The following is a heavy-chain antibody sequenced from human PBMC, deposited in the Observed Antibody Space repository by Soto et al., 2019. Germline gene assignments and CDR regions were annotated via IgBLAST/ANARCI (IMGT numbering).Heavy chain of an antibody. CDR1: GFTFSSYG. CDR2: IWYDGSNK. D-gene: IGHD6-19*01. V-gene: IGHV3-33*01. CDR3: ARGGRIRASGWFDY. J-gene: IGHJ4*02. Sequence: GGSLRLSCAASGFTFSSYGMHWVRQAPGKGLEWVAVIWYDGSNKYYADSVKGRFTISRDNAKNSLYLQMNSLRAEDTAVYYCARGGRIRASGWFDYWGQGTLVTVSS.